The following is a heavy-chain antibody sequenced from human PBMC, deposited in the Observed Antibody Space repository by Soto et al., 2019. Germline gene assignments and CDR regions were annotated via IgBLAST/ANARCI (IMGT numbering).Heavy chain of an antibody. V-gene: IGHV3-30*04. Sequence: QRQLVESGGGVVQPGRSLRLSCAASGFSFSHYAMHWVRQPPGKGLEWVALISYDGENQYFTDSVRGRFTSSRDNSKTAVYLEMNDLRLDDTATYYCVSPHSESSNAFDLWGQGTLVTVSP. CDR1: GFSFSHYA. CDR2: ISYDGENQ. J-gene: IGHJ5*02. CDR3: VSPHSESSNAFDL. D-gene: IGHD3-10*01.